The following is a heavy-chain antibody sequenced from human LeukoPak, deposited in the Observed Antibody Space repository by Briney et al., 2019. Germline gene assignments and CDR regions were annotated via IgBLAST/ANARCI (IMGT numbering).Heavy chain of an antibody. Sequence: SETLSLTCTVSGGSISSGDYYWSWIRQPPGKGLEWIGYIYYSGSTYYNPSLKSQVTISVDTSKNQFSLKLSSVTAADTAVYYCARLPPTYYYDSSGYNAFDIWGQGTMVTVSS. D-gene: IGHD3-22*01. CDR1: GGSISSGDYY. V-gene: IGHV4-30-4*01. CDR2: IYYSGST. J-gene: IGHJ3*02. CDR3: ARLPPTYYYDSSGYNAFDI.